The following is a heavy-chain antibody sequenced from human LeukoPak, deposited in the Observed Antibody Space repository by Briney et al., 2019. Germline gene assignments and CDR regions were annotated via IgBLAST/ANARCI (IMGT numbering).Heavy chain of an antibody. Sequence: PSQTLSLTCTVSGGSISSYYWSWIRQPPGKGLEWIGYIYYSGSTNYNPSLKSRVTISVDTSKNQFSLKLSSVTAADTAMYYCARLWTGSSGWPRDYYYGMDVWGQGTTVTVSS. J-gene: IGHJ6*02. CDR2: IYYSGST. V-gene: IGHV4-59*08. CDR3: ARLWTGSSGWPRDYYYGMDV. D-gene: IGHD6-19*01. CDR1: GGSISSYY.